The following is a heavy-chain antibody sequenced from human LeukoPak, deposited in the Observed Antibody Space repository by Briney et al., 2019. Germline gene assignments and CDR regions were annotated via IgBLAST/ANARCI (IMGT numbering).Heavy chain of an antibody. D-gene: IGHD3-22*01. CDR1: GGSISSSSYY. Sequence: SETLSLTCTVSGGSISSSSYYWGWIRQPPGKGLEWIGSIYYSGSTYYNPSLKSRVTISVDTSKTQFSLKLSSVTAADTAVYYCARHSTYYYDSSGYYPYYFDYWGQGTLVTVSS. J-gene: IGHJ4*02. V-gene: IGHV4-39*01. CDR2: IYYSGST. CDR3: ARHSTYYYDSSGYYPYYFDY.